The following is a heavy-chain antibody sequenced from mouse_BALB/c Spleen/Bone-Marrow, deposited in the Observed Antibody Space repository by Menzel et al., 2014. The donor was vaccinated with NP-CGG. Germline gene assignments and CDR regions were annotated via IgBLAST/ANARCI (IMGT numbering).Heavy chain of an antibody. CDR3: ASATTATFYAMDY. Sequence: VQLKQSGAELVKPGASVKLSCTVSGLNIRDTYMHWVKQRPEQGLEWNGRIDPANGNTKYDPKFQGKATITADTSSNTAYLQLSSLTSEDTAVYYCASATTATFYAMDYWGQGTSVTVSS. J-gene: IGHJ4*01. D-gene: IGHD1-2*01. CDR1: GLNIRDTY. CDR2: IDPANGNT. V-gene: IGHV14-3*02.